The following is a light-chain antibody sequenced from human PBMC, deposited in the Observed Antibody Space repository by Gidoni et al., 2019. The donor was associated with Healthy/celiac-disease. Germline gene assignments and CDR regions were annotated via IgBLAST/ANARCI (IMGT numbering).Light chain of an antibody. CDR2: DVS. CDR1: SSDVGGYNY. V-gene: IGLV2-14*03. Sequence: HSALTHPASVSGSPGQSITISCTGTSSDVGGYNYVSWYQQHPGKAPKLMIYDVSNRPSGVSNRFSGSKSGNTASLTSSGLQAEDEADYYCSSYTSSSSYVFGTGTKVTVL. CDR3: SSYTSSSSYV. J-gene: IGLJ1*01.